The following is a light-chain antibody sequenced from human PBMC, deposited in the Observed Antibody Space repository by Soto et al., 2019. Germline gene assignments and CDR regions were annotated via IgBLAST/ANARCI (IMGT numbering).Light chain of an antibody. V-gene: IGKV3-11*01. J-gene: IGKJ1*01. CDR2: DAS. CDR1: QSVSSY. Sequence: EIVLTQSPATLSLSPWERATLSCRASQSVSSYLAWYQQKPGQAPRLLIYDASNRATGIPARFSGSGSGTDFTLTISSLEPEDFAVYYCQQRSNWSGTFGQGTKVEIK. CDR3: QQRSNWSGT.